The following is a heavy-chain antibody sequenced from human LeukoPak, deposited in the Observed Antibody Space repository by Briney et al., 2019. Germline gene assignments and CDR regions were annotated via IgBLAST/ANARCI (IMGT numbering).Heavy chain of an antibody. Sequence: PPETLSLTCTVSGGSLTSYNWRSVRQRPGKRLEWIGSIYYSGSTNYNPSLKSRVTISVDTPKNQFSLKLSSVTAADTALYYCARENGYRYDYWGQGTLVTVSS. D-gene: IGHD5-18*01. CDR2: IYYSGST. CDR1: GGSLTSYN. CDR3: ARENGYRYDY. V-gene: IGHV4-59*01. J-gene: IGHJ4*02.